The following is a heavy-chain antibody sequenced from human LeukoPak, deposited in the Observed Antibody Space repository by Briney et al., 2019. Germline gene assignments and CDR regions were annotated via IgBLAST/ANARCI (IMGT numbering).Heavy chain of an antibody. CDR1: GFTFSSFA. CDR3: AKDPESRGWHVYGPAFDI. V-gene: IGHV3-23*01. D-gene: IGHD6-19*01. Sequence: GGSLRLSCAASGFTFSSFAMSWVRQTPGMGLEWVAAIIGSGATTVYADSVKGRFTISRDNSKNTLYLQMYNLRAEDTAIYYCAKDPESRGWHVYGPAFDIWGQGTMVTVSS. CDR2: IIGSGATT. J-gene: IGHJ3*02.